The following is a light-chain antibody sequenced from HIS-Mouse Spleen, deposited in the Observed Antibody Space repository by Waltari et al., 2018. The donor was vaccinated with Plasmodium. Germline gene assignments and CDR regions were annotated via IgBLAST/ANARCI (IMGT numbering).Light chain of an antibody. J-gene: IGLJ3*02. V-gene: IGLV2-14*01. Sequence: QSALTQPASVSGSTGQSITLSCTGTSSDVGGYNYVSWYQQHPGKAPKLMIYEVSNRPSGVSNRFSGSKSGNTASLTISGLQAEDEADYYCSSYTSSSTPVFGGGTKLTVL. CDR1: SSDVGGYNY. CDR2: EVS. CDR3: SSYTSSSTPV.